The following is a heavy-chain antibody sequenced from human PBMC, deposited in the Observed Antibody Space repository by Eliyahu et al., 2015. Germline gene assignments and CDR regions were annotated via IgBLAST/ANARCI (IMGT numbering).Heavy chain of an antibody. CDR1: GFSLSTSGVG. CDR3: AHRLPLKYQLLYPWGAFDI. Sequence: QITLKESGPTLVKPTQTLTLTCTFSGFSLSTSGVGVGWIRQPPGKALEWLALIYWDDDKRYSPSLKSRLTITKDTSKNQVVLTMTNMDPVDTATYYCAHRLPLKYQLLYPWGAFDIWGQGTMVTVSS. V-gene: IGHV2-5*02. D-gene: IGHD2-2*02. CDR2: IYWDDDK. J-gene: IGHJ3*02.